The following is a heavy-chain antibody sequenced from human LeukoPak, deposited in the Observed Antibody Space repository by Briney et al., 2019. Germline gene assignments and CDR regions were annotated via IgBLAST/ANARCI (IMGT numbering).Heavy chain of an antibody. CDR1: GGSISSSSYY. D-gene: IGHD1-26*01. J-gene: IGHJ4*02. V-gene: IGHV4-39*07. CDR3: ARVKGGSGSYVDY. CDR2: IYYSGST. Sequence: PSETLSLTCTVSGGSISSSSYYWGWIRQPPGKGLEWIGSIYYSGSTYYNPSLKSRVTISVDTSKNQFSLKLSSVTAADTAVYYCARVKGGSGSYVDYWGQGTLVTVSS.